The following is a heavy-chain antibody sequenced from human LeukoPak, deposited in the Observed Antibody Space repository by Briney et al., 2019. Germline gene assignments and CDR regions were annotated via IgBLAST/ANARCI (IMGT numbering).Heavy chain of an antibody. CDR2: ISGNNDST. V-gene: IGHV1-18*01. Sequence: GASVKVSCKASGYTFISYGISWVRQAPGQGLEWMGWISGNNDSTNYAQKFQGRVTITADESTSTAYMELSSLRSEDTAVYYCARGIHPMVSNYYYGMDVWGQGTTVTVSS. CDR3: ARGIHPMVSNYYYGMDV. J-gene: IGHJ6*02. CDR1: GYTFISYG. D-gene: IGHD5-18*01.